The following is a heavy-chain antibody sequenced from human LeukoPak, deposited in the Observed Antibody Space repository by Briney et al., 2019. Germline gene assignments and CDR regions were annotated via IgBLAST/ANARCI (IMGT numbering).Heavy chain of an antibody. CDR2: ISSSSSTI. D-gene: IGHD6-13*01. V-gene: IGHV3-48*04. CDR3: AREGIWQQLDGYYFDY. J-gene: IGHJ4*02. Sequence: GGSLRLSCAASGFTFSSYSMNWVRQAPGKGLEWVSYISSSSSTIYYADSVKGRFTISGDNAKNSLCLQMNSLRAEDTAVYYCAREGIWQQLDGYYFDYWGQGTLVTVSS. CDR1: GFTFSSYS.